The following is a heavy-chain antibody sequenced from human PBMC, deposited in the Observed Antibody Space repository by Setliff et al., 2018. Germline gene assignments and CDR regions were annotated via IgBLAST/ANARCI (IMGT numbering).Heavy chain of an antibody. CDR2: IYSSGST. CDR3: ARDLGHGGDSDY. CDR1: GGSISSGDYY. D-gene: IGHD2-21*02. V-gene: IGHV4-30-4*08. J-gene: IGHJ4*02. Sequence: SETLSLTCTVSGGSISSGDYYWSWIRQPPGKGLEWIGYIYSSGSTYYNPSLKSRVSISVDTSKNQFSLKLNSVTATDTAVYYCARDLGHGGDSDYWGQGSLVTVSS.